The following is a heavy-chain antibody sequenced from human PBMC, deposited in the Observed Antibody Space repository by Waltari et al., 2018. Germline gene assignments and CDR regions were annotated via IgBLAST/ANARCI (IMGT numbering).Heavy chain of an antibody. CDR1: GYTFTSSG. J-gene: IGHJ5*02. V-gene: IGHV1-18*04. D-gene: IGHD7-27*01. Sequence: QVQLVQSGAEVKKPGASVKVSCKAPGYTFTSSGISWVRQAPGQGLEWMGWISAYNGNTNYAQKLQGRVTMTTDTSTSTAYMELRSLRSDDTAVYYCARDRERDWGGSWFDPWGQGTLVTVSS. CDR3: ARDRERDWGGSWFDP. CDR2: ISAYNGNT.